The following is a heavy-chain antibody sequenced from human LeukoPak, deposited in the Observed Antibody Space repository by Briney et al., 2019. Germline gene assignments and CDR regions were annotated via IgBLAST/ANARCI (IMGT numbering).Heavy chain of an antibody. D-gene: IGHD5-24*01. V-gene: IGHV3-23*01. Sequence: PGGSLRLSCAASGFTFSSYAMSWVRQAPGKGLEWVSAISGGGGSTYYADSVKGRFIVSRENSKNTLYLQMNSLRAGDTAVYYCAKDETGDGYNAIWGQGTLVAVSS. CDR2: ISGGGGST. J-gene: IGHJ4*02. CDR1: GFTFSSYA. CDR3: AKDETGDGYNAI.